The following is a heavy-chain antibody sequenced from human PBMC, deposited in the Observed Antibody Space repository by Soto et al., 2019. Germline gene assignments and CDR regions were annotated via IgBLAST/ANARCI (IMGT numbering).Heavy chain of an antibody. CDR3: ARDIRSGYHDAFDI. CDR1: GFTFSSYA. V-gene: IGHV3-30-3*01. D-gene: IGHD3-22*01. Sequence: GGSLRLSCAASGFTFSSYAMHWVRQAPGKGLEWVAVISYDGSNKYYAASVKGRFTISRDNSKNTLYLQRNSLRAEDTAVYYCARDIRSGYHDAFDIWGQGTMVTVSS. J-gene: IGHJ3*02. CDR2: ISYDGSNK.